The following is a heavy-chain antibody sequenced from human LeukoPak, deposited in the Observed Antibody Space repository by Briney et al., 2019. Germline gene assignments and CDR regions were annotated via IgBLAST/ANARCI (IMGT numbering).Heavy chain of an antibody. CDR1: GYTFTSYD. D-gene: IGHD3-10*01. V-gene: IGHV1-8*02. CDR2: MNPNSGKT. J-gene: IGHJ3*02. CDR3: ARGVPYGSGSYYNLRADFFTFDI. Sequence: ASVKVSCKASGYTFTSYDINWVRQATGQGLEWRGGMNPNSGKTGYAQKFQGRVSITRNTSISKAYMELRSLRCNDTAGYYCARGVPYGSGSYYNLRADFFTFDIWAKGQWSPSLQ.